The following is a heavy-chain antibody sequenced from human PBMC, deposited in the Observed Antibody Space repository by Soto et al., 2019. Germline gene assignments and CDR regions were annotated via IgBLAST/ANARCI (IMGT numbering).Heavy chain of an antibody. V-gene: IGHV4-59*01. CDR1: GGSISSYY. D-gene: IGHD3-10*01. Sequence: SETLSLTCTVSGGSISSYYWSWIRQPPGKGLEWIGYIYYSGSTNYNPSLKSRVTISVDTSKNQFSLKLSSVTAADTAVYYCARGSSITMVRGVIITSPFDPWGQGTLVTVSS. CDR2: IYYSGST. J-gene: IGHJ5*02. CDR3: ARGSSITMVRGVIITSPFDP.